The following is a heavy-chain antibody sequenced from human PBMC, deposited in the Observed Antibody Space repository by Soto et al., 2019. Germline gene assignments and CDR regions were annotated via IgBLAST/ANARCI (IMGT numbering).Heavy chain of an antibody. V-gene: IGHV1-69*12. CDR3: ARDRDQYYYGSGRLNWFDP. CDR1: GGTFSSYA. J-gene: IGHJ5*02. CDR2: IIPIFGTA. Sequence: QVQLVQSGAEVKKPGSSVKVSCKASGGTFSSYAISWVRQAPGQGLEWMGGIIPIFGTANYAQKFQGRVTITADESTSTAYMELSSLRSEDTAVYYCARDRDQYYYGSGRLNWFDPCGQGTLGTVSA. D-gene: IGHD3-10*01.